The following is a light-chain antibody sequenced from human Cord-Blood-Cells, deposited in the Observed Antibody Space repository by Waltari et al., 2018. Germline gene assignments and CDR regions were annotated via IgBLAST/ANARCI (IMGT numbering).Light chain of an antibody. J-gene: IGLJ2*01. CDR1: RRDVGGYNY. CDR3: CSYAGSYTFVV. V-gene: IGLV2-11*01. Sequence: QSALTQPRSVSGSPGQSVTISCTGTRRDVGGYNYVSWYQQHPGKAPKLMIYDGSKRPSGVPDRFSGSKSGNTASLTISGLQAEDEADYYCCSYAGSYTFVVFGGGTKLTVL. CDR2: DGS.